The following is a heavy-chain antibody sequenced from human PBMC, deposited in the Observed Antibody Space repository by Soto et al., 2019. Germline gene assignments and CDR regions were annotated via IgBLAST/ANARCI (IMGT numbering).Heavy chain of an antibody. D-gene: IGHD3-22*01. Sequence: APGKGLAWVSSISSSSSYIYYADSVKGRFTISRDNAKNSLYLQMNSLRAEDTAVYYCARGFDSSGYADYWGQGTLVTVAS. CDR2: ISSSSSYI. V-gene: IGHV3-21*01. J-gene: IGHJ4*02. CDR3: ARGFDSSGYADY.